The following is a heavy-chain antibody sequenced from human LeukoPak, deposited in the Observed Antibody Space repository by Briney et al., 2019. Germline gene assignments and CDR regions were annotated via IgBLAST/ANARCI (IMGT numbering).Heavy chain of an antibody. V-gene: IGHV4-59*12. CDR1: GGSISSYY. J-gene: IGHJ5*02. CDR2: IYYSGST. Sequence: PAETLSPTCTVSGGSISSYYWSWIRQPPGKGLEWNGYIYYSGSTNYNPSLKSRVTISVDMYKNQLPLKLSSVTAADTAVYYCARDKLLWCGELLYGWFDPWGQGTLVTVSS. CDR3: ARDKLLWCGELLYGWFDP. D-gene: IGHD3-10*01.